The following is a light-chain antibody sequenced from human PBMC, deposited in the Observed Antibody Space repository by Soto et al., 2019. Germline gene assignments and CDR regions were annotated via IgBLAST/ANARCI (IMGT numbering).Light chain of an antibody. J-gene: IGLJ1*01. V-gene: IGLV2-8*01. CDR3: AAYAGGNQG. CDR2: EVT. CDR1: GSDVGGYNF. Sequence: QSALTQPPSASGSPGQSVTISCTGNGSDVGGYNFVSWYQHHPGKAPKLMIYEVTRRPSGVPDHFSGSKSDNTASLTVSGLLAEDEAEYYGAAYAGGNQGFGTATKLTVL.